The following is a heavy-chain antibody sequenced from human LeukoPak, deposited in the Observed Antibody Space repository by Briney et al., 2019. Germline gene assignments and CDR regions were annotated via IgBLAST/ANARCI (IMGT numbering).Heavy chain of an antibody. D-gene: IGHD2-15*01. CDR3: AKSKEDCRGSFDP. CDR1: GFTFSSYW. CDR2: IKQDGSEK. V-gene: IGHV3-7*03. Sequence: PGGSLRLSCAASGFTFSSYWMSWVRQAPGKGLEWVANIKQDGSEKYYVDSVKGRFTISRDNAKNSLYLQMNSLRAEDTAVYYCAKSKEDCRGSFDPWGQGTLVTVSS. J-gene: IGHJ5*02.